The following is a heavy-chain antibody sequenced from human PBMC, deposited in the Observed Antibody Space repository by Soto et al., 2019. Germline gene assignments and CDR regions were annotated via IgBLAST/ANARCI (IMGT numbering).Heavy chain of an antibody. CDR2: VNPSGGST. Sequence: ASVKVSCKASGYSFTDYHIHWVRQAPGQGLEWMGVVNPSGGSTNYAQKFQGRITMTRDTSTSTVYMDLSSLTSEDTAVYYCAREENCSDGICYSEYFQRWGQGTLVTVSS. D-gene: IGHD2-15*01. V-gene: IGHV1-46*01. CDR1: GYSFTDYH. J-gene: IGHJ1*01. CDR3: AREENCSDGICYSEYFQR.